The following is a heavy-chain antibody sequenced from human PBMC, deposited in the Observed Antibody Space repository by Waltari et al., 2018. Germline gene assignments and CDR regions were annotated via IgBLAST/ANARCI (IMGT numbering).Heavy chain of an antibody. Sequence: QVQLVQSGAEVKKPGASVKVSCKASGYIFTGYYMHWVRQAPGQGLEWMGWLNPNRGGRNYAQRFQGRVTMTRDTSISTVYMELSSLRSDDTAVYYCARCLAGLRFLQWLHFDSWGQGTLVTVSS. V-gene: IGHV1-2*02. CDR1: GYIFTGYY. J-gene: IGHJ4*02. D-gene: IGHD3-3*01. CDR3: ARCLAGLRFLQWLHFDS. CDR2: LNPNRGGR.